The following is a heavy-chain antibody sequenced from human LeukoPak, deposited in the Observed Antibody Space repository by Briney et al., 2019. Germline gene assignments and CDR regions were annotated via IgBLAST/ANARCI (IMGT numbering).Heavy chain of an antibody. CDR3: AKDFNHAYSSSSAFDY. D-gene: IGHD6-6*01. V-gene: IGHV3-23*01. CDR1: GFTFSSYA. J-gene: IGHJ4*02. Sequence: GGSLRLSCAASGFTFSSYAMSWVRQAPGKGLEWVSAISGSGGSTYYADSVKGRFTISRDNSKNTLYLQMNSLRAEDTVVYYCAKDFNHAYSSSSAFDYWGQGTLVTVSS. CDR2: ISGSGGST.